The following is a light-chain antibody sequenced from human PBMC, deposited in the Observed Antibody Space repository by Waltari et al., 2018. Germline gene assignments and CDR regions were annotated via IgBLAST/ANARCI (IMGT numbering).Light chain of an antibody. Sequence: EIVLTQSPGTLSLSPGESATLSCRASQSVSSTYLTWYQQKPGQAPRLLIYGASSRATGIPDRFSGSGSGTDFTLTISRLEPEDFAVYYCQQYVSSFTFGPGTKVDIK. CDR3: QQYVSSFT. V-gene: IGKV3-20*01. CDR2: GAS. J-gene: IGKJ3*01. CDR1: QSVSSTY.